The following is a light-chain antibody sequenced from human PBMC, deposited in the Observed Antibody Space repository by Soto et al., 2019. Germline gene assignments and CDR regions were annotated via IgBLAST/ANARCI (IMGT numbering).Light chain of an antibody. CDR2: DDS. CDR1: NIGSKS. Sequence: SYELTQPPSVSVAPGQTAKITCGGNNIGSKSVNWHQQKPGQAPVLVVYDDSDRPSGIPERFSGSNSGNTATLTISRVEAGDEADYYCQVWDSSSDHVVFGGGTQLTVL. V-gene: IGLV3-21*02. CDR3: QVWDSSSDHVV. J-gene: IGLJ2*01.